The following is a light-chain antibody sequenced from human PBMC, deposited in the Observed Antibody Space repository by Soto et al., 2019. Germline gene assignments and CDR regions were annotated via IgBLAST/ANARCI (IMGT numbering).Light chain of an antibody. CDR2: EVI. CDR1: SSDIGAYDY. Sequence: QSVLTQPASVSGSPGRSITISCTGTSSDIGAYDYVFWYQQHPGRAPKALIYEVIHRPSGVSNRFSGSKSGNTASLTISGLQAEDEADYYCSSHTSSNTLVFGGGTKLTVL. CDR3: SSHTSSNTLV. J-gene: IGLJ3*02. V-gene: IGLV2-14*01.